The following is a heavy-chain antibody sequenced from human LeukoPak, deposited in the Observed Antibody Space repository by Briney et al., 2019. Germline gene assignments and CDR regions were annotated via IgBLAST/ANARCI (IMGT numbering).Heavy chain of an antibody. CDR3: AKEGWVGGSNFLDY. Sequence: PGGSLRLSCAASGFCFSVYDMSWVRQAPGKGLEWVSRIRGSGGITFYAGSVRGRFTISRENSRNMIYLKMDSLRAEDTAVYYCAKEGWVGGSNFLDYWGQGALVTVSS. D-gene: IGHD4-23*01. V-gene: IGHV3-23*01. J-gene: IGHJ4*02. CDR2: IRGSGGIT. CDR1: GFCFSVYD.